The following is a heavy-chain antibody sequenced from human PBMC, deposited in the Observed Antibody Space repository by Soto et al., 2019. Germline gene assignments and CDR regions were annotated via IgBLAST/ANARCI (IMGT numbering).Heavy chain of an antibody. D-gene: IGHD3-10*01. CDR1: GFTFSSYA. CDR3: SRRGYYGSGSFSSYFDY. Sequence: LRLSCAASGFTFSSYAMSWVRQAPGKGLEWVSTISGSGGNTYYAGSVKGRFTLSRDNSKNTLYLQMSSLRAEDTALYFCSRRGYYGSGSFSSYFDYWGQGALVTVSS. J-gene: IGHJ4*02. CDR2: ISGSGGNT. V-gene: IGHV3-23*01.